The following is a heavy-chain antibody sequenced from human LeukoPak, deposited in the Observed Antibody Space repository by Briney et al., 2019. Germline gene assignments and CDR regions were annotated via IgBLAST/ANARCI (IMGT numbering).Heavy chain of an antibody. CDR3: ARDHPLGYCSGGSCYGINWFNP. Sequence: ASVKVSCKASGYTFTSYYMHWVRPAPGQGLEWMGIINPSGGSTSYAQKFQGRVTMTRDTSTSTVYMELSSLRSEDTAVYYCARDHPLGYCSGGSCYGINWFNPWGQGTLVTVSS. CDR1: GYTFTSYY. CDR2: INPSGGST. J-gene: IGHJ5*02. D-gene: IGHD2-15*01. V-gene: IGHV1-46*01.